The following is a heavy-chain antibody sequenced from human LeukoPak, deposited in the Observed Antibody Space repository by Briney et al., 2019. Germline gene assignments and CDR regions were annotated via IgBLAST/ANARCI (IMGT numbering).Heavy chain of an antibody. CDR2: IKQDGSDE. D-gene: IGHD6-6*01. CDR1: GFTFSNYW. V-gene: IGHV3-7*04. CDR3: ARGGSDSDY. Sequence: GGSLRLSCEASGFTFSNYWMTWVRQAPGKGLEWVANIKQDGSDENYVDSVKGRFTISRDNGKNSLYLQMNSLRAEDTAVYYCARGGSDSDYWGQGTPVTVSS. J-gene: IGHJ4*02.